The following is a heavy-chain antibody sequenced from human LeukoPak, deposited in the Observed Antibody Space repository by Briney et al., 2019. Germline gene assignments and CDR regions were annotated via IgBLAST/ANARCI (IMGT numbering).Heavy chain of an antibody. CDR1: GFSFSSYW. Sequence: GGSLRLSCAASGFSFSSYWMHWVRQAPGKGLVWVATIPSDGGTTISADSVKGRFIISRDDAKNTLYLQMNSLRAEDTAVYYCARENWGLSDSWGQGTLVTVSS. D-gene: IGHD7-27*01. V-gene: IGHV3-74*01. CDR2: IPSDGGTT. CDR3: ARENWGLSDS. J-gene: IGHJ4*02.